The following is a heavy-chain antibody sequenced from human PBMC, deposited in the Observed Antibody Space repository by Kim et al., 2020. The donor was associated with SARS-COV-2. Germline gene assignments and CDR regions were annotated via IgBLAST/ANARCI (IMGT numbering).Heavy chain of an antibody. Sequence: GGSLRLSCATSGFTFGIYTINWVRQAPGKGLEWVASISANGEYIYYTDALKDRFIISRDNAKESVFLQMNSLRAEDTAVYYCARHYEHYGTTGYYFADHFDFWGPGSLVTVSS. CDR3: ARHYEHYGTTGYYFADHFDF. J-gene: IGHJ4*02. D-gene: IGHD3-22*01. CDR1: GFTFGIYT. CDR2: ISANGEYI. V-gene: IGHV3-21*01.